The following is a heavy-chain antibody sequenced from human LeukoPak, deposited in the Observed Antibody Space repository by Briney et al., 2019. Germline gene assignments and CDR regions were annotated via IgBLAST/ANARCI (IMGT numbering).Heavy chain of an antibody. Sequence: NPSETLSLTCTVSGGSINSVGYYWSWIRQHPGKGLEWIGYIYFNGNTYYNPSLKSRVTILLDTSKKQFSLKLISVTAADTAVYYCARGSGASTEPNWFDPWGQGTLVTVSS. CDR3: ARGSGASTEPNWFDP. CDR1: GGSINSVGYY. CDR2: IYFNGNT. V-gene: IGHV4-31*03. D-gene: IGHD1-26*01. J-gene: IGHJ5*02.